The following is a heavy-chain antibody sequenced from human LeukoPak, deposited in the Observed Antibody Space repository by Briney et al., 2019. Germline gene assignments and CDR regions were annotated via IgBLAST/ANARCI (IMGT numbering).Heavy chain of an antibody. D-gene: IGHD6-19*01. J-gene: IGHJ5*02. Sequence: ASVKVSCKASGYTFTGYYMHWVRQAPGQGLEWVGWINPNSGGTNYAQKFQGRVTMTRDTSISAAYMELSRLRSDDTAVYYCARDSAVGDNWFDPWGQGTLVTVSS. CDR2: INPNSGGT. V-gene: IGHV1-2*02. CDR1: GYTFTGYY. CDR3: ARDSAVGDNWFDP.